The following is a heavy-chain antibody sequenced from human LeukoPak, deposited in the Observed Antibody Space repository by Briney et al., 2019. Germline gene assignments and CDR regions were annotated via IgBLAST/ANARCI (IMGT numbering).Heavy chain of an antibody. CDR1: GGSFSGYY. J-gene: IGHJ4*02. V-gene: IGHV4-34*01. CDR3: ARARRGSTSSPFRSSIAARNYFDY. Sequence: PSETLSLTCAVYGGSFSGYYWSWIRQPPGKGLEWIGEINHSGSTNYNPSPKSRVTISVDTSKNQFSLKLSSVTAADTAVYYCARARRGSTSSPFRSSIAARNYFDYWGQGTLVTVSS. D-gene: IGHD6-6*01. CDR2: INHSGST.